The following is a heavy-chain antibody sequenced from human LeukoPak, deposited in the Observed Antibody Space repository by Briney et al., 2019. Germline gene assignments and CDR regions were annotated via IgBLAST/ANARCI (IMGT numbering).Heavy chain of an antibody. CDR1: GFTFSSHA. J-gene: IGHJ2*01. V-gene: IGHV3-23*01. CDR3: AKDVDHWYFDL. Sequence: GGSLRLSCAASGFTFSSHAMSWVRQAPGKGLEWVSAISGSGGTTQYADSVKGRFTISRDNSKNTLFLQMNTLRAEDTAVYYCAKDVDHWYFDLWGRGTLVTVSS. CDR2: ISGSGGTT. D-gene: IGHD3/OR15-3a*01.